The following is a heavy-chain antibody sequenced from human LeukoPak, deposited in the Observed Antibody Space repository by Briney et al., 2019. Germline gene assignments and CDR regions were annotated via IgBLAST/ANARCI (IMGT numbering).Heavy chain of an antibody. CDR2: INAGNGNT. J-gene: IGHJ4*02. D-gene: IGHD2-2*01. CDR1: GYTSTSYA. CDR3: ARSGRDIVVVPAALDY. Sequence: LRASVKVSCKASGYTSTSYAMHWVRQAPGQRLEWMGWINAGNGNTKYSQKFQGRVTITRDTSASTAYMELSSLRSEDTAVYYCARSGRDIVVVPAALDYWGQGTLVTVSS. V-gene: IGHV1-3*01.